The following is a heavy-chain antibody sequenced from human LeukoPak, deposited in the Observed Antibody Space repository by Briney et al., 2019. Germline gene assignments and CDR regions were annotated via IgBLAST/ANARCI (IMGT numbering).Heavy chain of an antibody. CDR3: ARVGYCSSTSCPPYYYYGMDV. J-gene: IGHJ6*02. CDR1: GYTFTSYG. V-gene: IGHV1-18*01. CDR2: ISAYNGNT. Sequence: ASVKVSCKASGYTFTSYGISWVRQAPGQGLEWMGWISAYNGNTNYAQKLQGRVTMTTDTPTSTAYMELRSLRSDDTAVYYCARVGYCSSTSCPPYYYYGMDVWGQGTTVTVSS. D-gene: IGHD2-2*01.